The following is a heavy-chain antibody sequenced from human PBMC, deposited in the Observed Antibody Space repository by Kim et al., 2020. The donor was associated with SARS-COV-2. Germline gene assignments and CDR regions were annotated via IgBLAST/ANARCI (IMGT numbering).Heavy chain of an antibody. CDR3: ARESYDILFGVRGGMDV. CDR2: ISNYNGDK. CDR1: GYNFPNFG. Sequence: ASVKVSCKASGYNFPNFGFSWVRQAPGQGPEWMGWISNYNGDKQYAQKFQGRVTMTTDKSMTTGYLELRRLTSDDTAVYYCARESYDILFGVRGGMDVWGEGTTVIVSS. V-gene: IGHV1-18*01. J-gene: IGHJ6*04. D-gene: IGHD3-9*01.